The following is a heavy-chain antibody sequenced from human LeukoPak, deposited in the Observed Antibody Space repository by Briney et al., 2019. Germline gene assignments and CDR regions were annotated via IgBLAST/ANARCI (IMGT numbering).Heavy chain of an antibody. J-gene: IGHJ3*02. V-gene: IGHV4-59*08. CDR3: ARQPANTAAFDI. CDR2: VRDNGES. Sequence: PSETLSPTCTVSGGSINTYYWSWIRQPPGKGLEWIAYVRDNGESNYNPSLKSRVAISLDTANNQISLRLNFVTAADTAIYYCARQPANTAAFDIWGLGTMVTVSS. CDR1: GGSINTYY. D-gene: IGHD5-18*01.